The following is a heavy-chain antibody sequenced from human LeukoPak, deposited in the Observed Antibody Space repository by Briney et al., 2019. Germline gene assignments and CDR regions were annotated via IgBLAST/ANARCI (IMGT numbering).Heavy chain of an antibody. D-gene: IGHD3-3*02. Sequence: GGSLRLSCAASGFTSSVYYMSWIRQAPGGGLEWVSYISSSGSTTYYADSVKGRFTISRDNAKTSLYLQMNSLRVEDTAVYYCARSHLILDYWGQGTLVTVSS. V-gene: IGHV3-11*04. CDR2: ISSSGSTT. J-gene: IGHJ4*02. CDR1: GFTSSVYY. CDR3: ARSHLILDY.